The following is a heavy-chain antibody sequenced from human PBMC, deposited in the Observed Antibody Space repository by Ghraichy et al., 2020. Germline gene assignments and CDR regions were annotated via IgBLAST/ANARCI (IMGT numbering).Heavy chain of an antibody. CDR1: AHVCSPVT. CDR2: IWYDGSNK. D-gene: IGHD5-12*01. Sequence: GGSLRLSWTARAHVCSPVTFSKLVCPLVIGLKRVAVIWYDGSNKYYGDSVKGGLTISRDNSKNTLYLQMNSLRAEDTAVYYFARGSPSSCYDLRSWGQGTMVTVSS. CDR3: ARGSPSSCYDLRS. V-gene: IGHV3-33*01. J-gene: IGHJ4*02.